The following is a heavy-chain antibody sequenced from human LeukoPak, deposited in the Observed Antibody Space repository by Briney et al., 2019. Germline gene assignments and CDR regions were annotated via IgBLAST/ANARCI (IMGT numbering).Heavy chain of an antibody. CDR2: INPNSGGT. D-gene: IGHD4-17*01. V-gene: IGHV1-2*02. J-gene: IGHJ4*02. CDR1: GYTFTGYY. Sequence: ASVKVSCKASGYTFTGYYMHWVRQAPGQGLEWMGWINPNSGGTNYAQKFQGRVTMTRDTSISTAYMELSRLRSDDTAVYYCARAYMTTVTTGGYWGQGTLVTVSS. CDR3: ARAYMTTVTTGGY.